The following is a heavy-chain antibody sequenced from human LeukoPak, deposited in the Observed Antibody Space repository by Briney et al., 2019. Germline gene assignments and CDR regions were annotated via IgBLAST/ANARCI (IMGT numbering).Heavy chain of an antibody. V-gene: IGHV3-74*01. CDR2: ISSDGSST. J-gene: IGHJ4*02. CDR1: GFTFSSYW. D-gene: IGHD5-18*01. CDR3: ARDPPGSYGYLFDY. Sequence: PGGSLRLSCAASGFTFSSYWMHWVRQAPGKGLVWVSRISSDGSSTSYADSVRGRFTISRDNAKNTLYLQMNSLRAEDTAVYYCARDPPGSYGYLFDYWGQGTLVTVSS.